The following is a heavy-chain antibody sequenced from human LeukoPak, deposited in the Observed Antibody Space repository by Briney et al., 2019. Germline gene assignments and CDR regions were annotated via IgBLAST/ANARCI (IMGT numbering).Heavy chain of an antibody. Sequence: GGSLRLSCAASGFTFSSYWMHWVRHAPGKGLVWVSRINSDGSSTSYADSVKGRFTISRDNAKNTLYLQMNSLRAEDTAVYYCAREKTIQSDNEEAFDIWGQGTMVTVSS. CDR1: GFTFSSYW. J-gene: IGHJ3*02. CDR2: INSDGSST. V-gene: IGHV3-74*01. D-gene: IGHD4-11*01. CDR3: AREKTIQSDNEEAFDI.